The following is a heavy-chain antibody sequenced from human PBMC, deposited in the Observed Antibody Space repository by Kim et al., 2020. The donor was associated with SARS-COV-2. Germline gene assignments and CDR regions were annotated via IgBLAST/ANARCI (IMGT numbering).Heavy chain of an antibody. Sequence: SETLSLTCAVYGGSFSGYYWSWIRQPPGKGLEWIGEINHSGSTHYNPSLKSRVTISVDTSKNQFSLKLSSVTAADTAVYYCARAQLTITMIVVVITTSSYFDYWGQGTLVTVSS. CDR1: GGSFSGYY. D-gene: IGHD3-22*01. J-gene: IGHJ4*02. CDR3: ARAQLTITMIVVVITTSSYFDY. CDR2: INHSGST. V-gene: IGHV4-34*01.